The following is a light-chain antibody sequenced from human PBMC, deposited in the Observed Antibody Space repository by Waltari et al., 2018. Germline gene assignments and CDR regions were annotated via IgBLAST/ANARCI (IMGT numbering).Light chain of an antibody. CDR1: QGISSY. V-gene: IGKV1-9*01. Sequence: DIQLTQSPSFLSASVGDRVTITCRASQGISSYLAWYQQKPGKAPDVLISAASTLHSGVPSRFSGSGSGTEFTLTISSLQPEDFGTYYCQQLKTYPLTFGGGTKVEIK. CDR2: AAS. J-gene: IGKJ4*01. CDR3: QQLKTYPLT.